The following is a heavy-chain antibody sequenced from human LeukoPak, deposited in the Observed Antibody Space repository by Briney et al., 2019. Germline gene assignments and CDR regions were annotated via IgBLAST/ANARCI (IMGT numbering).Heavy chain of an antibody. CDR2: IKDDMSQA. Sequence: GGSLRLSCAASEFTFDSYWMSWVRQAPGKGLQWVANIKDDMSQAHYVDSVKSRFAISRDNAKNSLSLQMNSLTVDDTGVYFCTRDALFGSGNTHLDFWSQGALVSSSS. V-gene: IGHV3-7*04. D-gene: IGHD3-10*01. CDR1: EFTFDSYW. J-gene: IGHJ4*02. CDR3: TRDALFGSGNTHLDF.